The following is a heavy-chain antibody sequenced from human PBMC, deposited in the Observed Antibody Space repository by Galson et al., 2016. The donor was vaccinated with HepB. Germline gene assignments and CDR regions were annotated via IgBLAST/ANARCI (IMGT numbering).Heavy chain of an antibody. CDR2: IDYSGST. CDR3: ASHGESGRLIGTYYYGMDV. CDR1: GESVINDRYY. V-gene: IGHV4-61*01. Sequence: SETLSLTCIVSGESVINDRYYWTWIRQPPGKGLEWIGCIDYSGSTNYSPSLKSRVTISLDASENQVSLRLSSVTAADTAVYSCASHGESGRLIGTYYYGMDVWGQGPTLIVSS. J-gene: IGHJ6*02. D-gene: IGHD3-16*02.